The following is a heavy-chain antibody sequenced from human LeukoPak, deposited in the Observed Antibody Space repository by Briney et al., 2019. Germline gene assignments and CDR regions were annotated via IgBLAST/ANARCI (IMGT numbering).Heavy chain of an antibody. V-gene: IGHV4-34*10. CDR2: INDSGSS. CDR3: AKTHSTYYYDSSGPTYFAFDI. Sequence: SETLSLTCVVYGGSFSGYYWTWIRQPPGKGLEWIGEINDSGSSNYNPSLKSRITMSVDTSENQISLRLSSVTAADTAVYYCAKTHSTYYYDSSGPTYFAFDIWGQGTMVTVSS. D-gene: IGHD3-22*01. J-gene: IGHJ3*02. CDR1: GGSFSGYY.